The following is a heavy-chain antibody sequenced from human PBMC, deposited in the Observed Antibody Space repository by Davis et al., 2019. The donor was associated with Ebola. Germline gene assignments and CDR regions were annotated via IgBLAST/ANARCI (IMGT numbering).Heavy chain of an antibody. V-gene: IGHV3-48*02. D-gene: IGHD3-10*01. CDR2: ISSSSRTI. J-gene: IGHJ4*02. CDR1: GFSFSRYG. Sequence: GGSLRLSCAASGFSFSRYGMHWVRQAPGRGLEWISYISSSSRTIYYADSVKGRFTISRDNAKKSLYLQMNSLRDEDTAVYYCARDVTVQGVIDYWGQGTLVLVSS. CDR3: ARDVTVQGVIDY.